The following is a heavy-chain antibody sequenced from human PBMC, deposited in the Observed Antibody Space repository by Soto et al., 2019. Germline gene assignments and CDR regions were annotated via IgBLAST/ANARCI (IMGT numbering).Heavy chain of an antibody. Sequence: GGSLRLSCAASGFTFSDYYMSWIRQAPGKGLEWVSYISSSGSTIYYADSVKGRFTISRDNAKNSLYLQMNSLRAEDTAVYYCARDRLWFGELFPQGFDYWGQGTLVTVSS. CDR2: ISSSGSTI. J-gene: IGHJ4*02. CDR1: GFTFSDYY. D-gene: IGHD3-10*01. CDR3: ARDRLWFGELFPQGFDY. V-gene: IGHV3-11*01.